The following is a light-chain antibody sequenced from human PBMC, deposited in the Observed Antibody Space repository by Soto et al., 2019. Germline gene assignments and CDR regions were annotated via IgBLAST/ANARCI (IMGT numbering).Light chain of an antibody. V-gene: IGLV2-14*01. Sequence: QSALTQPASVSGSPGQSITISCTGTSSDVGGYHYVSWYQQHPGKAPKLMIYEVSNRPSGVSNRFSGSKSGNTASLTISGLQAEDEAEYYCSSYTSSSIDYVFGTGTKLTVL. CDR1: SSDVGGYHY. J-gene: IGLJ1*01. CDR3: SSYTSSSIDYV. CDR2: EVS.